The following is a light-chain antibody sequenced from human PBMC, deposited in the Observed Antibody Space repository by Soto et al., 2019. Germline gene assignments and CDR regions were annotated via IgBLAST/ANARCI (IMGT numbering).Light chain of an antibody. V-gene: IGLV2-14*03. J-gene: IGLJ1*01. CDR3: SAYTVSRTYV. Sequence: ALTQPASVSGSPGQSITISCTGTSSDVGAYNFVSWHQQHPGKAPKLMIYNVYDRPSGISYRFSGSKSGNTASLTISGLQGEDESDYYCSAYTVSRTYVFGTGTKVTVL. CDR1: SSDVGAYNF. CDR2: NVY.